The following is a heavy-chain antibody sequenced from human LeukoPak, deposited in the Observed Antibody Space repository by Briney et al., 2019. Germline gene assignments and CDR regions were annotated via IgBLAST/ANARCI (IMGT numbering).Heavy chain of an antibody. CDR2: IQYDGTNK. V-gene: IGHV3-30*02. J-gene: IGHJ4*02. CDR3: AKEPYSGSYLGFDY. Sequence: GGSLRLSCAASGFTFSSYAMHWVRQAPGKGLEWVTFIQYDGTNKYYADSVKGRFTISRDNSKNTLYLQMNSLRAEDTAVYYCAKEPYSGSYLGFDYWGQGTLVTVSS. D-gene: IGHD1-26*01. CDR1: GFTFSSYA.